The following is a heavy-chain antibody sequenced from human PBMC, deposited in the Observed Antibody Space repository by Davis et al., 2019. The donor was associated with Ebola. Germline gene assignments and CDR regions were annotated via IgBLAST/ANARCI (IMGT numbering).Heavy chain of an antibody. J-gene: IGHJ6*02. CDR1: GGSFSGYY. D-gene: IGHD5-12*01. V-gene: IGHV4-34*01. CDR3: ARGRGKWLRFYGMDV. CDR2: INHSGST. Sequence: SETLSLTCAVYGGSFSGYYWSWIRQPPGKGLEWIGEINHSGSTSYNPSLKSRVTISVDTSKNQFSLKLSSVTAADTAVYYCARGRGKWLRFYGMDVWGQGTTVTVSS.